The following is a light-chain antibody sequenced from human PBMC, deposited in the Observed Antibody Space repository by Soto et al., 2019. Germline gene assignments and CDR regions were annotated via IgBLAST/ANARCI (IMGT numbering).Light chain of an antibody. CDR2: GTS. CDR3: QQYGSAPRT. V-gene: IGKV3-20*01. CDR1: QSVTSIY. Sequence: TQYRGTVFLCPGERARLSFRAVQSVTSIYLGWYQQKPGQAPRLLIYGTSFRATGIPDSFSGRRSETNVTRTISILEHEDFAVYYCQQYGSAPRTFGQGTKVDIK. J-gene: IGKJ1*01.